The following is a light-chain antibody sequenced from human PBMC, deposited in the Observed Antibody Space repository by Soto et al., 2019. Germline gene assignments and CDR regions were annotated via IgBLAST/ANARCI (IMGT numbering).Light chain of an antibody. Sequence: QSVLTQPPSASGTPGQRVTISCSGSRSNIGTNYVYWYQQLPGTAPKLLIYENNQRPSGVPDRFSGSKSGNTASLTVSGLQAEDEADYHCSSYAGSYNLVFGGGTKLTVL. CDR3: SSYAGSYNLV. V-gene: IGLV1-47*01. CDR1: RSNIGTNY. J-gene: IGLJ3*02. CDR2: ENN.